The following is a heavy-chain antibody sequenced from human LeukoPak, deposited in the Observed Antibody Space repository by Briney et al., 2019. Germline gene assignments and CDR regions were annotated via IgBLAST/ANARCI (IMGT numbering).Heavy chain of an antibody. CDR1: GDSIINSYF. D-gene: IGHD6-13*01. CDR2: MYYKGST. Sequence: SETLSLTCSVSGDSIINSYFWAWIRQPPGKGLEWIGSMYYKGSTYYNLSLKSRVTISVDTSKNHFSLKLNSVTAADTAVYYRARDPYSSSWKNWFDPWGQGILVTVSS. V-gene: IGHV4-39*07. J-gene: IGHJ5*02. CDR3: ARDPYSSSWKNWFDP.